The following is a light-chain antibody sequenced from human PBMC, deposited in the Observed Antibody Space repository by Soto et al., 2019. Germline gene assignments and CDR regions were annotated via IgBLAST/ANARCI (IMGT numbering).Light chain of an antibody. V-gene: IGLV2-14*01. CDR1: SGDVGGYDY. CDR3: SSYTTTSARI. Sequence: QSVLTQPASVSGSPGQSITISCAGTSGDVGGYDYVSWYQHHPGKAPKLMIYEVTNRPSGVSSRFSGSKSGNTASLTISGLQTEDEADYYCSSYTTTSARIFGGGTKVTVL. CDR2: EVT. J-gene: IGLJ2*01.